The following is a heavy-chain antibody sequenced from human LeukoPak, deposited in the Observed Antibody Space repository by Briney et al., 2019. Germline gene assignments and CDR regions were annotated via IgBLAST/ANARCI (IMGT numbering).Heavy chain of an antibody. J-gene: IGHJ4*02. CDR3: ARDRREVSYYGSGTFKFGENYFDY. CDR1: GGTFSSYA. CDR2: INPNRGGT. Sequence: ASVKVSCKASGGTFSSYAINWVRQAPGQGLEWMGWINPNRGGTNFAQKFQGRVTMTRDTSITTAYMELSRLRSDDTAVYYCARDRREVSYYGSGTFKFGENYFDYWGQGTLLTVSS. V-gene: IGHV1-2*02. D-gene: IGHD3-10*01.